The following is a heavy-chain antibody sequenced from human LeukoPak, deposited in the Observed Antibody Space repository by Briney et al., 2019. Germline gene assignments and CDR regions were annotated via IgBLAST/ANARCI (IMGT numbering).Heavy chain of an antibody. J-gene: IGHJ4*02. CDR3: ARETGSTTSAEFEF. D-gene: IGHD6-6*01. Sequence: PGGSLRLSCTASGFPFSTFTMNWVRQAPGKGLEWLSFIVRSDGPIYYADSVKGRYTISRDNAKNSLYLQMNRLTVEVTAVYYCARETGSTTSAEFEFWGQGTLVTVSS. CDR1: GFPFSTFT. V-gene: IGHV3-48*03. CDR2: IVRSDGPI.